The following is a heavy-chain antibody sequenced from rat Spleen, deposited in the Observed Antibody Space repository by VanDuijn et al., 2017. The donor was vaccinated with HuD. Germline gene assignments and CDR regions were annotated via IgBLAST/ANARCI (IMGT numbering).Heavy chain of an antibody. J-gene: IGHJ1*01. CDR1: GFTFSTAW. V-gene: IGHV6-6*01. D-gene: IGHD5-1*01. CDR2: IKAKSNNYAT. CDR3: LTGSSSWYFDF. Sequence: EVQVLESGGGLVQPGNSLKLSCATSGFTFSTAWMYWYRQFPEKRLEWVARIKAKSNNYATDYTESVKGRFTISRDDSKSSIYLQMNNLKEEDTAIYYCLTGSSSWYFDFWGPGTMVTVSS.